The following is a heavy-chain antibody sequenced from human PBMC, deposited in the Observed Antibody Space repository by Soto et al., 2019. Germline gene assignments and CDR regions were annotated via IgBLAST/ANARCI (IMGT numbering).Heavy chain of an antibody. CDR2: ISGSGGST. CDR1: GFTFSSYA. Sequence: HPGGSLRLSCAASGFTFSSYAMSWVRQAPGKGLEWVSAISGSGGSTYYADSVKGRFTISRDNSKNTLYLQMNSLRAEDTAVYYCAKDQDCSSASCYEDYFDYWGQGTLVTVSS. V-gene: IGHV3-23*01. J-gene: IGHJ4*02. CDR3: AKDQDCSSASCYEDYFDY. D-gene: IGHD2-2*01.